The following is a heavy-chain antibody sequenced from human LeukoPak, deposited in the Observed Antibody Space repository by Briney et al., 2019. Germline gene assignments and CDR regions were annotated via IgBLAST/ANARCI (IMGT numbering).Heavy chain of an antibody. V-gene: IGHV3-23*01. CDR1: GLSLNNYA. Sequence: GGSLRLSCTASGLSLNNYAMSWVRQVPGKGLEWVSASSSSDDGKWYAESVRGRFTISRDTSKNTVHLQMNSLRVEDAGVYYCAKAPVTSCRGAFCYPFDYWGHGTLVTVSS. CDR3: AKAPVTSCRGAFCYPFDY. CDR2: SSSSDDGK. J-gene: IGHJ4*01. D-gene: IGHD2-21*01.